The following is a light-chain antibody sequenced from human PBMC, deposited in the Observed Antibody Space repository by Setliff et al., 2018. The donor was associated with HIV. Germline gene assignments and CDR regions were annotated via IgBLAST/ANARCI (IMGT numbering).Light chain of an antibody. Sequence: QSALTQPASVSGSPGQSITISCTGTSSDVGSYNLVSWYQHHPGKAPKLMIYEVSKRPSGVSNRFSGSKSGNTASLTISGLQAEDEADYYCCSYAGSTISYVFGTGTKVTVL. J-gene: IGLJ1*01. CDR3: CSYAGSTISYV. CDR2: EVS. V-gene: IGLV2-23*02. CDR1: SSDVGSYNL.